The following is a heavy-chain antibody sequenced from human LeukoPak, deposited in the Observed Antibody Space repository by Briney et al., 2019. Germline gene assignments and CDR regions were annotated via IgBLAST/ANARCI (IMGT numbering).Heavy chain of an antibody. V-gene: IGHV3-23*01. Sequence: GGSLSLSCVASGFTFDICAMSWVRQAPGKGPEWVSSIGGPNETFYADSVKGRFTVSRDNSQNTLYLQMNSLRAEDTAVYYCVKDATPRNSIWDYFGKWGQGALVTVST. J-gene: IGHJ4*02. D-gene: IGHD4-23*01. CDR3: VKDATPRNSIWDYFGK. CDR1: GFTFDICA. CDR2: IGGPNET.